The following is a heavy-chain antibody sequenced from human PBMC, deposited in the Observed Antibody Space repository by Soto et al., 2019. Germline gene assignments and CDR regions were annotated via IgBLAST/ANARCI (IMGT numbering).Heavy chain of an antibody. D-gene: IGHD3-22*01. Sequence: GGSLRLSCAACGFTFSNYAMHWVRQAPGKGLEYVSAISSNGGSTYYANSVKGRFTISRDNSKNTLYLQMNSLKTEDTAVYYCTTDPVTMIVVVPSSGWGQGTLVTVSS. V-gene: IGHV3-64*01. CDR1: GFTFSNYA. CDR2: ISSNGGST. CDR3: TTDPVTMIVVVPSSG. J-gene: IGHJ4*02.